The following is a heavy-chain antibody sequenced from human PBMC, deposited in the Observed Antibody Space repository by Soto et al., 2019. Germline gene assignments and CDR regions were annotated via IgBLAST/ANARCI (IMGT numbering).Heavy chain of an antibody. CDR3: ARDRPDYYDSSGYLDY. D-gene: IGHD3-22*01. CDR1: GYTFTSYG. J-gene: IGHJ4*02. Sequence: ASVKVSCKASGYTFTSYGISWVRQAPGQGLEWMGWISAYNGNTNYAQKLQGRVTMTTDTSTSTAYMELRSLRSDDTAVYYRARDRPDYYDSSGYLDYWGQGTLVTVSS. V-gene: IGHV1-18*01. CDR2: ISAYNGNT.